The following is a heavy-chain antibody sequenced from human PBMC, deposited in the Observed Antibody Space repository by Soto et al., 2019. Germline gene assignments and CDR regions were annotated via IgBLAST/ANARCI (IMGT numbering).Heavy chain of an antibody. CDR1: GGTFRSCA. Sequence: SVKVSCKASGGTFRSCARSWVRQAPGQGLEWMGGIIPIFGTANYAQKFQGRVTITADKSTSTAYMELSSLRSEDTAVYYCARGKLSIGFDYWGQGTLVTVSS. J-gene: IGHJ4*02. D-gene: IGHD6-6*01. CDR2: IIPIFGTA. CDR3: ARGKLSIGFDY. V-gene: IGHV1-69*06.